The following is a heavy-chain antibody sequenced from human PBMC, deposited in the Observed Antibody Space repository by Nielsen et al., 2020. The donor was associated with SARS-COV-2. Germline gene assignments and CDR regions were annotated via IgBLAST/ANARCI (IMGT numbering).Heavy chain of an antibody. V-gene: IGHV3-11*01. CDR2: ISSSGSTI. CDR1: GFTFSNYY. J-gene: IGHJ4*02. Sequence: GESLKISCAASGFTFSNYYMSWIRQAPGKGLEWVSYISSSGSTIYYADSVKGRFTISRDNAKNSLYLQMNSLRAEDTAVYYCARDLYSTVRFGYWGQGTPVTVSS. D-gene: IGHD6-13*01. CDR3: ARDLYSTVRFGY.